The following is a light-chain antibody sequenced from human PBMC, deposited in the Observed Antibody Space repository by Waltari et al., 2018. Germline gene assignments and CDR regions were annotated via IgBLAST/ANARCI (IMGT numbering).Light chain of an antibody. CDR2: DAS. Sequence: IQMTQSPSSLSASIGDRVTITCRASKDIRKNLSWFQERPGKAPKLLIYDASNLEAGVPPRFSGTGSGTNFSLTISSLQPEDSATYYCQHYNNLPYTFSRGTKLQIK. V-gene: IGKV1-33*01. CDR1: KDIRKN. CDR3: QHYNNLPYT. J-gene: IGKJ2*01.